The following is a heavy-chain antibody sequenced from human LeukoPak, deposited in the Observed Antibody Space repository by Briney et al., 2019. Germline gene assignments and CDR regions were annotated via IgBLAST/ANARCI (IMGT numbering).Heavy chain of an antibody. CDR1: GYSISSGYY. CDR2: IYHSGST. J-gene: IGHJ4*02. V-gene: IGHV4-38-2*01. D-gene: IGHD4-17*01. CDR3: ARTSIPHDYGDYGFRI. Sequence: SETLSLTCAVSGYSISSGYYWVWIRPPPGKGLEWIGSIYHSGSTYYNPSLKSRVTISVGTSKNQFSVKLSSVTAADTAVYYCARTSIPHDYGDYGFRIWGQGTLVTVSS.